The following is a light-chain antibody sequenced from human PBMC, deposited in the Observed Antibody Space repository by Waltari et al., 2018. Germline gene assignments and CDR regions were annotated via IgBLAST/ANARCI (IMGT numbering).Light chain of an antibody. CDR2: EPT. CDR1: SNGVGDYSH. Sequence: QSALTQPPSASGSPGQSVTISCPGRSNGVGDYSHVAWSQQRPGRAPKLIIYEPTERPSGVPYRFSGSTSGNTASLTVSGLQAEDEGDYYCCSSVGGKTYVFGAGTKVTVL. J-gene: IGLJ1*01. V-gene: IGLV2-8*01. CDR3: CSSVGGKTYV.